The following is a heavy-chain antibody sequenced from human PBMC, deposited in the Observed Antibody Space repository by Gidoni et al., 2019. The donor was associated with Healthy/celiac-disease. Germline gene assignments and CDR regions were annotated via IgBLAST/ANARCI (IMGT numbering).Heavy chain of an antibody. V-gene: IGHV3-53*01. CDR1: GFSVSSNY. Sequence: EVQLVESGGGLIQPGGSLRLSCAASGFSVSSNYMSWVRQAPGKGLEWVSVIYSGGSTYYADSVKGRFTISRDNSKNTLYLQMNSLRAEDTAVYYCARGPDRPTQDSSGYYYVWGQGTLVTVSS. D-gene: IGHD3-22*01. J-gene: IGHJ4*02. CDR3: ARGPDRPTQDSSGYYYV. CDR2: IYSGGST.